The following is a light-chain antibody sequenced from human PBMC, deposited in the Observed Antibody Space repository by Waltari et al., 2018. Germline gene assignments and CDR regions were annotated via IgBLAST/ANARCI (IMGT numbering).Light chain of an antibody. Sequence: ELVLTQSPGTLPLSLGEGGTPSCRASQSVGKYLAWYQQRPGQAPRLLIYHASIRATGIPDRFSGSGSETDFSLTISRLEPEDFAVYYCQKYRSLPATFGQGTKVEI. V-gene: IGKV3-20*01. CDR1: QSVGKY. J-gene: IGKJ1*01. CDR3: QKYRSLPAT. CDR2: HAS.